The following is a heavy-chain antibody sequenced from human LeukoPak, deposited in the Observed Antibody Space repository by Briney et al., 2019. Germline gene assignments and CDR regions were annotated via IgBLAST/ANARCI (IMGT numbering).Heavy chain of an antibody. CDR1: GYTFTKYG. CDR3: ARSAPLYYGSGSYYHDY. Sequence: ASVKVSCKVSGYTFTKYGVYWVRQAPGQGLEWMGWANPNSGNTGYAQKFQGRVTITRNTSISTAYMELSSLRSEDTAVYYCARSAPLYYGSGSYYHDYWGQGTLVTVSS. J-gene: IGHJ4*02. V-gene: IGHV1-8*03. CDR2: ANPNSGNT. D-gene: IGHD3-10*01.